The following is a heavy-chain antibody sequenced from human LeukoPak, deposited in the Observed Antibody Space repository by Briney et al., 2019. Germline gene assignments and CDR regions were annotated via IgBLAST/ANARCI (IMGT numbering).Heavy chain of an antibody. V-gene: IGHV1-2*02. D-gene: IGHD5-18*01. Sequence: ASVKVSCKASGYTFTSYYMHWVRQAPGQGLEWMGWINPNSGGTNYAQKFQGRVTMTRDTSISTAYMELNRLRSDDTAVYYCARVASWGYSYGLLDFDFWGQGTLVTVSS. CDR3: ARVASWGYSYGLLDFDF. CDR2: INPNSGGT. J-gene: IGHJ4*02. CDR1: GYTFTSYY.